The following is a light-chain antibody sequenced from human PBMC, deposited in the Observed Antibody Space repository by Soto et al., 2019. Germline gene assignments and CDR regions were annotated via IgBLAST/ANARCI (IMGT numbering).Light chain of an antibody. J-gene: IGKJ2*01. CDR1: QDISRA. V-gene: IGKV1-33*01. CDR2: AAS. Sequence: DIPMTQSPSSLSASVGDRVIMACQASQDISRALSWFQQKPGEAPKLLVYAASGLEAGVPSRFSGGGSGTNFSLIISSLQPEDLATYYCQQYHTFPYTFGRGTRLDVK. CDR3: QQYHTFPYT.